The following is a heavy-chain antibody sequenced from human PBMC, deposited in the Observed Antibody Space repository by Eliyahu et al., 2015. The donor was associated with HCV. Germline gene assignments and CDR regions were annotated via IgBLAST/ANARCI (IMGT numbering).Heavy chain of an antibody. CDR2: INTYNYNT. D-gene: IGHD1-26*01. Sequence: QVQLVQSGAEVKKPGASVKVSCKTSGYTFTNYGISWVRQAPGQGLEWMGWINTYNYNTNCAQKFQGRVTMTTDTSTSTAYMELRSLRSDDTAVYYCAREPLVGDGSYFFDYWGQGTLVTVSS. CDR3: AREPLVGDGSYFFDY. CDR1: GYTFTNYG. V-gene: IGHV1-18*01. J-gene: IGHJ4*02.